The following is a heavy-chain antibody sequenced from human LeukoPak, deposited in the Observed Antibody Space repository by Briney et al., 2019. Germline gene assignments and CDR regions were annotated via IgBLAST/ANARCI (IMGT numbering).Heavy chain of an antibody. J-gene: IGHJ4*02. D-gene: IGHD3-22*01. CDR1: GFTVSSNY. CDR3: ASESYDSSGYLPFDH. CDR2: IYYNGST. V-gene: IGHV4-30-4*08. Sequence: LRLSCAASGFTVSSNYMSWIRQPPGKGLEWIGYIYYNGSTYYNPSLKSRVTISVDTSKNQFSLKLSSVTAADTAVYYCASESYDSSGYLPFDHWGQGTLVTVSS.